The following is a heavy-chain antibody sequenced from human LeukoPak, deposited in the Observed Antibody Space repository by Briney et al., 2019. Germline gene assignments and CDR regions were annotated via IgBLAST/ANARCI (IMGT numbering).Heavy chain of an antibody. V-gene: IGHV3-30*02. CDR1: GFTFSSYG. CDR2: IRYDGSNK. J-gene: IGHJ3*02. CDR3: AKDLTGTDDAFDI. Sequence: QPGGSLRLSCAASGFTFSSYGMHWVRQAPGKGLEWVAFIRYDGSNKYYADSVKGRFTISRDNSKNTLYLQMNSLRAEDTAVYYCAKDLTGTDDAFDIWGQGTMATVSS. D-gene: IGHD7-27*01.